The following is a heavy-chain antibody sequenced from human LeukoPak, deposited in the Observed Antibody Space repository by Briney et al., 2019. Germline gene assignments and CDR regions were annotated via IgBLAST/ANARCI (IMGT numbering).Heavy chain of an antibody. Sequence: GGSLRLSCAASGFTFSSYSMNWVRQAPGKGLEWVSSISSGSSYIYYADSVKGRFTISRDNAKNSLYLQMNSLRAEDTAVYYCANLVGGGGNSVRGLAFDIWGQGTKVSVSS. J-gene: IGHJ3*02. CDR2: ISSGSSYI. CDR1: GFTFSSYS. V-gene: IGHV3-21*01. CDR3: ANLVGGGGNSVRGLAFDI. D-gene: IGHD4-23*01.